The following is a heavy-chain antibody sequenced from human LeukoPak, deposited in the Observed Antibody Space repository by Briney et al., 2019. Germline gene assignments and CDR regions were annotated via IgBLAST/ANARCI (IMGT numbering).Heavy chain of an antibody. D-gene: IGHD6-13*01. CDR2: INHSGNT. Sequence: SETLSLTCAVYGGSFSGYYWSWIRQPPGKGLEWIGEINHSGNTNYNPSLKSRVTISVDTSKNQFSLKLSSVTAADTAVYYCARAGRYSSSWYVLYYGMDVWGKGTTVTVSS. CDR1: GGSFSGYY. V-gene: IGHV4-34*01. J-gene: IGHJ6*04. CDR3: ARAGRYSSSWYVLYYGMDV.